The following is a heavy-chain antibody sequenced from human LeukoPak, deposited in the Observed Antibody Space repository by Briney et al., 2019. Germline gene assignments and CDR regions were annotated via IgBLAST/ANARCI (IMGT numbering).Heavy chain of an antibody. J-gene: IGHJ4*02. D-gene: IGHD3-9*01. CDR1: GFTFSSYG. CDR2: IRYDGSNK. Sequence: GGSLRLSCAASGFTFSSYGMHWVRQAPGKGLEWVAFIRYDGSNKYYADSVKGRFTISRDNSKNTLYLQMNSLRAEDTAVYYCARDISASYNVLTGFGDWGQGTLVTVSS. CDR3: ARDISASYNVLTGFGD. V-gene: IGHV3-30*02.